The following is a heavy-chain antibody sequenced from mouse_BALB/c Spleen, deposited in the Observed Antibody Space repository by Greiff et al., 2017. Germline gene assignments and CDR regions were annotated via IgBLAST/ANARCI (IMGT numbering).Heavy chain of an antibody. CDR3: ARGNRPYYYAMDY. Sequence: DVMLVESGGGLVQPGGSRKLSCAASGFTFSSFGMHWVRQAPEKGLEWVAYISSGSSTIYYADTVKGRFTISRDNPKNTLFLQMTSLRSEDTAMYYCARGNRPYYYAMDYWGQGTSVTVSS. V-gene: IGHV5-17*02. CDR2: ISSGSSTI. CDR1: GFTFSSFG. J-gene: IGHJ4*01. D-gene: IGHD2-14*01.